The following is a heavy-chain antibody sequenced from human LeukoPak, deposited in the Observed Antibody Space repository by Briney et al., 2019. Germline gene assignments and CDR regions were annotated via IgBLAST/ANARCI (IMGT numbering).Heavy chain of an antibody. D-gene: IGHD3-9*01. V-gene: IGHV4-39*01. CDR1: GGSISSSGYY. CDR3: ARGDYDILTGYYLSWFDP. J-gene: IGHJ5*02. CDR2: IYYSGST. Sequence: SETLSLTCTVSGGSISSSGYYWGWIRQPPGKGLEWIASIYYSGSTYYNPSLKSRVTISVDTSKNQLSLKLCSVTAADTAVYYCARGDYDILTGYYLSWFDPWGQGTLVTVSS.